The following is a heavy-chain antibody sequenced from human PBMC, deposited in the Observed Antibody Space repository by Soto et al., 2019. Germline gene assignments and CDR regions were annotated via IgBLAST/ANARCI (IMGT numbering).Heavy chain of an antibody. CDR1: GFTFSTYS. V-gene: IGHV3-21*02. CDR2: ISARSIYI. J-gene: IGHJ6*02. Sequence: DVQLVESGGGLVKPGGSLRLSCTASGFTFSTYSMNWVRQAPGKGLEWVSTISARSIYIYYADSLKGRFTISRDNAKNSLYLQMDSLRAEDTAVYYCARDPDPSIAAHLAYYYYGMDVWGQGTTVTVSS. D-gene: IGHD6-6*01. CDR3: ARDPDPSIAAHLAYYYYGMDV.